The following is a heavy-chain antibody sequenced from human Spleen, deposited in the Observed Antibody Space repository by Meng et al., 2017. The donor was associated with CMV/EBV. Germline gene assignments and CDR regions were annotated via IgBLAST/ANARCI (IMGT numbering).Heavy chain of an antibody. CDR1: GLTFSSYA. D-gene: IGHD2-2*01. J-gene: IGHJ4*01. Sequence: GGSLRLSCTASGLTFSSYAMHWVRQAPGKGLEWVAIISCDGSDKNDADSMKGRFTISRDNSKKTLFLQMKSLRAEDTAVYYCARDPGNTVVIPSALGYFDYWGQGTPVTVSS. CDR2: ISCDGSDK. CDR3: ARDPGNTVVIPSALGYFDY. V-gene: IGHV3-30*14.